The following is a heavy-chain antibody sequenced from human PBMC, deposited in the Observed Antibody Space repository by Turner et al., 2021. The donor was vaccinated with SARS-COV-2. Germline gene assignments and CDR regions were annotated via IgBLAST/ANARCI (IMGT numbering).Heavy chain of an antibody. J-gene: IGHJ6*02. CDR1: GFTFSSYN. CDR2: ISSSRSDI. D-gene: IGHD1-20*01. CDR3: ARDRIVRNWNDVPKPTYGMDV. Sequence: EMQLVESGGGLVKPGGSLRLYCAASGFTFSSYNMNWVRQAPGKGLEWVSSISSSRSDIYYADSGKGRFTISRDNAKNSLYLQMNSLRAEDTAVYYCARDRIVRNWNDVPKPTYGMDVWGQGTTVTVSS. V-gene: IGHV3-21*01.